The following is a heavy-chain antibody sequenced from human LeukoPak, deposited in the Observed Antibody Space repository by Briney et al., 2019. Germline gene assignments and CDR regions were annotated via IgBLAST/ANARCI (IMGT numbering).Heavy chain of an antibody. CDR3: ARVGYCSSTSCYYYYYYYMDV. J-gene: IGHJ6*03. Sequence: VASVKVSCKASGYTFTSYGISWVRQAPGQGLEWMGWISAYNGNTNYAQKLQGRVTMTTDTSTSTAYMELRSLRSDDTAVYHCARVGYCSSTSCYYYYYYYMDVWGKGTTVTVSS. CDR1: GYTFTSYG. V-gene: IGHV1-18*01. D-gene: IGHD2-2*01. CDR2: ISAYNGNT.